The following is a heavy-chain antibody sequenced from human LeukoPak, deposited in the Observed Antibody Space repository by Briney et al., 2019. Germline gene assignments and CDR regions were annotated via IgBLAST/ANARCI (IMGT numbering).Heavy chain of an antibody. CDR3: ARDGVGEQWLVAGDWFDP. Sequence: PSETLSLTCTVSGGSISSYYWSWIRQPAGKGLEWIGRIYTSGSTNYNPSLKSRVTTSVDTSKNQFSLKLSSVTAADTAVYYCARDGVGEQWLVAGDWFDPWGQGTLVTVSS. D-gene: IGHD6-19*01. CDR2: IYTSGST. J-gene: IGHJ5*02. V-gene: IGHV4-4*07. CDR1: GGSISSYY.